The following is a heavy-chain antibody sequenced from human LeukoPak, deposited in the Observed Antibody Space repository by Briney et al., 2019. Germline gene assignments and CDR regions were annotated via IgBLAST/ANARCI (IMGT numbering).Heavy chain of an antibody. CDR1: GFTFTTHT. CDR3: ARGGGAYYYMAV. Sequence: GGSLRLSCAASGFTFTTHTVNWVRQAPGKGLEWVSSLSSSSSYIYYADSVKGGFTISRDNAKNSLYLQMNSLRAEDTAVYYCARGGGAYYYMAVWGKGTTVTVSS. CDR2: LSSSSSYI. D-gene: IGHD3-16*01. V-gene: IGHV3-21*01. J-gene: IGHJ6*03.